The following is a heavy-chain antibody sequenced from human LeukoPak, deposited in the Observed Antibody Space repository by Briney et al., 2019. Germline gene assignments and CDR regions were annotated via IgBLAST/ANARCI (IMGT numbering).Heavy chain of an antibody. V-gene: IGHV3-30*18. J-gene: IGHJ4*02. CDR3: AKDNFNYYDSSGYYSLVDY. CDR1: GFTFSSYG. CDR2: ISYDGSNK. D-gene: IGHD3-22*01. Sequence: PGGSLRLSCAASGFTFSSYGMHWFRQAPGRGLEWVAVISYDGSNKYYADSVKGRFTISRDNSKNTLYLQMNSLRAEDTAVYYCAKDNFNYYDSSGYYSLVDYWGQGTLVTVSS.